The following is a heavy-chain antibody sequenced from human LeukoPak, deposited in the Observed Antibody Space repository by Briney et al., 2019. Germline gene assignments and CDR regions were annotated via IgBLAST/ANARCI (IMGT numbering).Heavy chain of an antibody. J-gene: IGHJ4*02. CDR3: ARPAGYYDSSDYYNVYYFDY. Sequence: GESLKISCKGSGYSFTSYWIGWVRQMPGKGLEWMGIIYPGDSDTRYSPSFQGQVTISADKSISTAYLQWSSLKASDTAMYYCARPAGYYDSSDYYNVYYFDYWGQGTLVTVSS. CDR1: GYSFTSYW. D-gene: IGHD3-22*01. CDR2: IYPGDSDT. V-gene: IGHV5-51*01.